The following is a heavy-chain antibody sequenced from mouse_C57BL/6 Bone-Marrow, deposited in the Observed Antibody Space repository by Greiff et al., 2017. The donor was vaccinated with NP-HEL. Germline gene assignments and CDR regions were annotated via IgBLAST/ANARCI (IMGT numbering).Heavy chain of an antibody. Sequence: VQLQESGPELVKPGSSVKISCKASGYAFSSSWMNWVKQRPGKGLEWIGRIYPGDGDTNYNGKFKGKATLTADKSSSTAYMQLSSLTSEDSAVYFCAITLGDYWGQGTTLTVSS. V-gene: IGHV1-82*01. CDR2: IYPGDGDT. J-gene: IGHJ2*01. D-gene: IGHD1-3*01. CDR3: AITLGDY. CDR1: GYAFSSSW.